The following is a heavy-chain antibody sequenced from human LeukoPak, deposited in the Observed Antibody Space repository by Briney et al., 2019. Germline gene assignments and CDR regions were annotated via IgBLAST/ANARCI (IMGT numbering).Heavy chain of an antibody. D-gene: IGHD6-6*01. V-gene: IGHV4-34*01. CDR3: ATRGPIAARAFDY. CDR1: GGSFSGYY. J-gene: IGHJ4*02. CDR2: INHSGST. Sequence: SETLSLTCAVYGGSFSGYYWSWIRQPPGKGLEWIGEINHSGSTNYNPSLKSRVTISVDTSKNQFSLKLSSVTAADTAVYYCATRGPIAARAFDYWGQGTLVTVSS.